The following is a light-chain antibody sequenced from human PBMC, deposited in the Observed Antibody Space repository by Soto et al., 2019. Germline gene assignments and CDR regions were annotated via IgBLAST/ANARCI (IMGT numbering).Light chain of an antibody. CDR2: GSS. V-gene: IGKV3-20*01. Sequence: EIVLTQSPGTLSLSPGERATLSCRARQSVNSRFLAWYQQKPGQAPRLLIYGSSSRATGIPDRFSGSGSGTDFTLTITRLEPEDFAVYYCQQYGSSPPFTFGPGTKVDIK. CDR3: QQYGSSPPFT. J-gene: IGKJ3*01. CDR1: QSVNSRF.